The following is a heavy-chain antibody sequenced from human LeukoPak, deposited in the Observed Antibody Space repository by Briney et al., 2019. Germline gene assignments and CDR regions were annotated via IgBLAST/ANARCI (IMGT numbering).Heavy chain of an antibody. Sequence: ASVKVSCKVSGYTLTELSMHWVRQAPGKGLEWMGGFDPEDGETIYAQRFQGRVTITRDTSANTAYMELSSLRSEDTAVYYCARDPRSGFHDYWGQGTLVTVSS. D-gene: IGHD3-22*01. V-gene: IGHV1-24*01. J-gene: IGHJ4*02. CDR1: GYTLTELS. CDR2: FDPEDGET. CDR3: ARDPRSGFHDY.